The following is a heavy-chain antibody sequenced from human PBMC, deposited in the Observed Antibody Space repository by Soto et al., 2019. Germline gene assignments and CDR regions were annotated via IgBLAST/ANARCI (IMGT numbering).Heavy chain of an antibody. V-gene: IGHV3-48*01. Sequence: EVQLVESGGGLVQPGGSLRLSCAASGFTFSSYSMNWVRQAPGKGLEWVSYISSSSSTIYYADSVKGRFTISRDNAKNSLYLQMNSLRAEDAAVYYCARDRGYFDYWGQGTLVTVSS. CDR1: GFTFSSYS. D-gene: IGHD3-16*01. J-gene: IGHJ4*02. CDR3: ARDRGYFDY. CDR2: ISSSSSTI.